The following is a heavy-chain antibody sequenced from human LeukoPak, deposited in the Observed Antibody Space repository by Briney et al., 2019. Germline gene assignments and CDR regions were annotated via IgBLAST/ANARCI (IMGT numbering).Heavy chain of an antibody. Sequence: GGSLRLSCAASGFTFSNAWMNWVRQAPGKGLEWVGRIKSKTDGGTTDYAAPVKGRFTISRDDSKDTLYLQMNSLKTEDTAVYYCTTDAPYYYDSSGHNWGQGTLVTVSS. CDR2: IKSKTDGGTT. D-gene: IGHD3-22*01. CDR3: TTDAPYYYDSSGHN. CDR1: GFTFSNAW. V-gene: IGHV3-15*07. J-gene: IGHJ4*02.